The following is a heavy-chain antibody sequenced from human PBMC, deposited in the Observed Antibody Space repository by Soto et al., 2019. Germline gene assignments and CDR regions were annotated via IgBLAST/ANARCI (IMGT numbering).Heavy chain of an antibody. J-gene: IGHJ4*02. CDR1: GYTFTGYY. D-gene: IGHD1-7*01. Sequence: GASVKVSCKASGYTFTGYYMHWVRQAPGQGLEWMGWINPNSGGTNYAQKFQGWVTMTRDTSISTAYMELSRLRSDDTAVYYCARVPYNWNYAYYFDYWGQGTLVTVSS. CDR3: ARVPYNWNYAYYFDY. V-gene: IGHV1-2*04. CDR2: INPNSGGT.